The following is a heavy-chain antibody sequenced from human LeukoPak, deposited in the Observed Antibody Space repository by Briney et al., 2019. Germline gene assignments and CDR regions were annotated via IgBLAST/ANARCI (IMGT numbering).Heavy chain of an antibody. J-gene: IGHJ4*02. Sequence: GESLRISCQGSGYSFNTYWIAWVRQVSGKGLEWVGIIYPDDSETKYSPSFQGQVSISADKSINTAYLQWSSVKASDSAMYYCARLTAVVTFDYWGQGTLVTVSS. CDR1: GYSFNTYW. D-gene: IGHD4-23*01. CDR3: ARLTAVVTFDY. V-gene: IGHV5-51*01. CDR2: IYPDDSET.